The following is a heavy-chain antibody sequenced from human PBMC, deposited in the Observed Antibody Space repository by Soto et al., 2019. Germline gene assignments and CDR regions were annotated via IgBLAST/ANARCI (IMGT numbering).Heavy chain of an antibody. CDR1: GFSFSSYG. CDR2: IWYDGSNT. V-gene: IGHV3-33*01. J-gene: IGHJ6*03. D-gene: IGHD3-10*01. Sequence: GGSLRLSCAASGFSFSSYGMHWVRQAPGKGLEWVAGIWYDGSNTYYADSVKGRFTISRDNSKNTLYLQLNSLRVEDTAVYYSARDSGSGYYYYYMAVSGNGTTVIVSS. CDR3: ARDSGSGYYYYYMAV.